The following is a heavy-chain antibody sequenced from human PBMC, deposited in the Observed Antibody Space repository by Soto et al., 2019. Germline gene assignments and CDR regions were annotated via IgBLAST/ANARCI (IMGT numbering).Heavy chain of an antibody. CDR3: ARAPDQDYSNYFPFDY. CDR1: GYTFASYG. J-gene: IGHJ4*02. D-gene: IGHD4-4*01. V-gene: IGHV1-18*01. CDR2: ISAYNGNT. Sequence: ASVKVSCKASGYTFASYGISWVRQAPGQGLEWMGWISAYNGNTNYAQKLQGRVTMTTDTSTSTAYIELRSLRSDDTAVYYCARAPDQDYSNYFPFDYWGQGTLVAVSS.